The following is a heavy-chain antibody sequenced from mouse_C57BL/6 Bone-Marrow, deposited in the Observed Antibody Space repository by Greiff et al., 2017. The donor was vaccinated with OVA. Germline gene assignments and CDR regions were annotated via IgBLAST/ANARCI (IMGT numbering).Heavy chain of an antibody. Sequence: EEKVVESGGGLVKPGGSLKLSCAASGFTFSSYAMSWVRQTPEKRLEWVATISDGGSYTYYPDNVKGRFTISSDNAKNTLYLKMSHLKSEDTAMYYCARVGIYYYGSSYSPFAYWGQGTLVTVSA. CDR3: ARVGIYYYGSSYSPFAY. CDR1: GFTFSSYA. V-gene: IGHV5-4*03. D-gene: IGHD1-1*01. J-gene: IGHJ3*01. CDR2: ISDGGSYT.